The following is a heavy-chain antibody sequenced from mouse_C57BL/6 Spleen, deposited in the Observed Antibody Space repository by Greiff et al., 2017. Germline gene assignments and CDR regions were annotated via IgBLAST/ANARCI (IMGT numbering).Heavy chain of an antibody. CDR3: AREGDADD. V-gene: IGHV5-9-1*02. J-gene: IGHJ2*01. Sequence: DVKLEESGAGLVKPGGSLKLSCAASGFTFSSYAMSWVRQTPEKRLEWVAYISSGGDYIYYADTVKGRFTIARDNAMNTRDLHMSSLKSEETAMYYFAREGDADDWGKGTTLTVSS. CDR1: GFTFSSYA. D-gene: IGHD2-13*01. CDR2: ISSGGDYI.